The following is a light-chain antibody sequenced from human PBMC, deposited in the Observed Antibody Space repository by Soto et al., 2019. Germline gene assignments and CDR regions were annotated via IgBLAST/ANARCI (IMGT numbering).Light chain of an antibody. V-gene: IGKV1-5*01. Sequence: DIQMTQSPSTLSGSVGYRFTITCRASQSINTWLAWYQQKPGKAPNLLIYDASSLESGVPSRFSGSGFGTEFTLTISSLQPDDFATYYCQQYNSYLLTFGPGTTVDIK. CDR3: QQYNSYLLT. J-gene: IGKJ3*01. CDR2: DAS. CDR1: QSINTW.